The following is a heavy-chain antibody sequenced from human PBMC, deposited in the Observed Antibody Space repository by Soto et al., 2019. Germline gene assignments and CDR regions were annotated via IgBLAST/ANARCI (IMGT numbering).Heavy chain of an antibody. J-gene: IGHJ6*02. CDR1: GFTFRSHA. D-gene: IGHD6-19*01. CDR3: ERDGQSLAPYALDV. Sequence: QVQVEESGGGVVQPGRSLRLSCTASGFTFRSHAMHWVRQAPGKGLEWVAQIWYDGSNKYYADSVKGRFTISRDNSKNTLYVQMDSLRVEDTAVYYCERDGQSLAPYALDVWGQGTSVTVS. CDR2: IWYDGSNK. V-gene: IGHV3-33*01.